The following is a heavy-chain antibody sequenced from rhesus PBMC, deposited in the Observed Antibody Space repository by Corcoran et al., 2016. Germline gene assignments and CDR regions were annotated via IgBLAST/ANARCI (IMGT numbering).Heavy chain of an antibody. D-gene: IGHD1-7*02. CDR1: GFSLTTSGMG. V-gene: IGHV2-174*01. J-gene: IGHJ4*01. CDR3: ARGNWNGRDSFDY. CDR2: IYWDDDK. Sequence: QVTLKESGPALVKPTQTLTLTCTFCGFSLTTSGMGVAWIRQPPGKALEWLALIYWDDDKRYRTSLTSRLTISKATSKNQVVLTMTNMDPVDTATYYCARGNWNGRDSFDYWGQGVLVTVSS.